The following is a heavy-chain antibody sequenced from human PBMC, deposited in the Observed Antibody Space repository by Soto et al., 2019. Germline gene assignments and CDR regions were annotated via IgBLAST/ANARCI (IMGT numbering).Heavy chain of an antibody. D-gene: IGHD3-22*01. CDR2: IYWDDDK. Sequence: QITLKESGPTLVKPTQTLTLTCTFSGFSLSTSGVGVGSIRQPPGKALEWLALIYWDDDKRYSPSLKSRLTITKDTSKNQVVLTMTNMDPVDTATYYCALERGYYDSSGFDYWGQGTLVTVSS. CDR3: ALERGYYDSSGFDY. V-gene: IGHV2-5*02. CDR1: GFSLSTSGVG. J-gene: IGHJ4*02.